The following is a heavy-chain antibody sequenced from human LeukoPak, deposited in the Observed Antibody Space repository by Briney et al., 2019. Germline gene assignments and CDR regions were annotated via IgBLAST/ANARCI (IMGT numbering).Heavy chain of an antibody. Sequence: GGSLRLSCAAFEFTFAIYWMSWVRQSPGKGLEWVANIKQDGSEKYYADSVKGRFTISRDNAKNSLYLQMNSLRAEDSAVYYCASQLERRQGWFDPWGQGTLVTVSS. CDR2: IKQDGSEK. J-gene: IGHJ5*02. CDR1: EFTFAIYW. D-gene: IGHD1-1*01. V-gene: IGHV3-7*01. CDR3: ASQLERRQGWFDP.